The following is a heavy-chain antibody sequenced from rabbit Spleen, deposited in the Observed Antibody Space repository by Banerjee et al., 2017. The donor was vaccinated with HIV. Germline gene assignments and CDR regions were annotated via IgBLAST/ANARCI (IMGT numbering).Heavy chain of an antibody. Sequence: QEQLEESGGDLVKPEGSLTLTCTASGFSFNNNYVMCWVRQAPGKGLEWIACVSAGSSGSTYYANWAKGRFTISKTSSTTVTLQMTSLTAADTATYFCARNYVNAFDPWGQGTLVTVS. D-gene: IGHD1-1*01. CDR1: GFSFNNNYV. V-gene: IGHV1S45*01. CDR2: VSAGSSGST. CDR3: ARNYVNAFDP. J-gene: IGHJ2*01.